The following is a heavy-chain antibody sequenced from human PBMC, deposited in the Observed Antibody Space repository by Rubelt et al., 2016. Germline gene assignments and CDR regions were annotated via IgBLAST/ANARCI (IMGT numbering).Heavy chain of an antibody. CDR1: GFTFDDCA. J-gene: IGHJ6*02. CDR3: AKDNVPPGKSINFYYGMDV. V-gene: IGHV3-9*01. Sequence: EVQLVESGGGLVQPGRSLRLSCAASGFTFDDCAMHWVRHAPGKGLEWVSGISWNSGSIGYADSVKGRFTISRDNAKNSLYLQKNSLRAEDTAFYYCAKDNVPPGKSINFYYGMDVWGQGTTVTVSS. CDR2: ISWNSGSI. D-gene: IGHD1-14*01.